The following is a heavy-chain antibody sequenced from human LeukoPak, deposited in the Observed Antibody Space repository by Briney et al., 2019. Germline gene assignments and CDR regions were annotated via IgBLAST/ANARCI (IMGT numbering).Heavy chain of an antibody. V-gene: IGHV1-2*02. CDR2: IKPNSGDT. Sequence: ASVKVSCKTSGYSFSGYCMHWVRQAPGQGLEWMGWIKPNSGDTNYAQKFQGRVTMTRDTSISTAYMELSSLRSDDTAVYYCASPGGHDYIDYWGQGTLVTVSS. CDR1: GYSFSGYC. J-gene: IGHJ4*02. D-gene: IGHD3-16*01. CDR3: ASPGGHDYIDY.